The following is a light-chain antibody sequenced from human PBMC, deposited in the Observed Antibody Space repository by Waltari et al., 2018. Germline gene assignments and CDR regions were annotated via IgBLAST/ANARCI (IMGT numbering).Light chain of an antibody. CDR2: WAS. Sequence: DIVMTQSPDSLAVSLGERATINCKSRQSVLYSSNNKNYLAWYQQKPEQPPKLLIYWASTRESGGPDRFSGSGSGTDFTLTISSLQAEDVAAYYCQQYYTTPYTFGQGTKVEIK. CDR1: QSVLYSSNNKNY. CDR3: QQYYTTPYT. J-gene: IGKJ2*01. V-gene: IGKV4-1*01.